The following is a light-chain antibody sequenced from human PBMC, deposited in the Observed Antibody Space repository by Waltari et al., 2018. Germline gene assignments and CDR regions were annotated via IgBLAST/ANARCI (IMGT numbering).Light chain of an antibody. CDR2: EVT. Sequence: QSALTQPPSASGSPGQSVTISCTGTGSDIGGYNYVSWYQHPPGKAPKLVIYEVTKRPAGVPVRFSGSKSGNTASLTVSGLQAEDEAYYYCSSYADNKGVFGGGTKLTVL. CDR3: SSYADNKGV. V-gene: IGLV2-8*01. J-gene: IGLJ2*01. CDR1: GSDIGGYNY.